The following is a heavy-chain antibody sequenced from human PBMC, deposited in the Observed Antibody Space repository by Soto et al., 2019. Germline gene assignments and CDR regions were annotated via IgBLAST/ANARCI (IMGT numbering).Heavy chain of an antibody. J-gene: IGHJ6*03. V-gene: IGHV3-7*01. CDR1: GFTFSSYW. CDR3: ARDNNFFDYYYYYYMDV. Sequence: GGSLRLSCAASGFTFSSYWMSWVRQAPGKGLEWVANIKQDGSEKYYVDSVKGRFTISRDNAKNSLYLQMNSLRAEDTAVYYCARDNNFFDYYYYYYMDVWGKGTMVTVSS. CDR2: IKQDGSEK. D-gene: IGHD3-3*01.